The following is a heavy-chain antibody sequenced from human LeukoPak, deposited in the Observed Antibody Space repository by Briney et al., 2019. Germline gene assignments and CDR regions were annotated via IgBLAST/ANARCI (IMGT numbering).Heavy chain of an antibody. V-gene: IGHV3-23*01. CDR2: IGGGSDNT. CDR1: GFPFGTYA. Sequence: PGGSLRLSCTGSGFPFGTYAMSWVRQAPGKGLEWVSAIGGGSDNTHYAESVKGRFTISRDISKSTVYLQMNSLRVEDTAVYYCAKDAVRGRFDPWGQGTMVTVSS. J-gene: IGHJ5*02. CDR3: AKDAVRGRFDP. D-gene: IGHD3-10*01.